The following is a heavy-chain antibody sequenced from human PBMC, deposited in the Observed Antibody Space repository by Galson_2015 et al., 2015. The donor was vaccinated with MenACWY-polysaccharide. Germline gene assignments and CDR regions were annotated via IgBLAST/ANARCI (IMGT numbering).Heavy chain of an antibody. D-gene: IGHD3-10*01. CDR3: ARDPRGARSSYFDN. V-gene: IGHV3-74*01. CDR1: GFIFSNYW. Sequence: SLRLSCAASGFIFSNYWMHWVRQAPGEGLVWVSRIKSDASTTNNADSVKGRFIISRDNAKNSLYLQMNSLRAEDTAVYYCARDPRGARSSYFDNWGQGIQVTVSS. J-gene: IGHJ4*02. CDR2: IKSDASTT.